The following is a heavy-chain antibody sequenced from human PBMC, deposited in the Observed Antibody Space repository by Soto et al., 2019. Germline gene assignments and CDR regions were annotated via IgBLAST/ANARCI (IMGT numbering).Heavy chain of an antibody. CDR1: GYSFTSYW. J-gene: IGHJ4*02. D-gene: IGHD6-13*01. Sequence: GESLKISCKGSGYSFTSYWISWVRQMPGKGLEWMGRIDPSDSYTNYSPSFQGHVTISADKSISTAYLQWSSLKALDTAMYYCARRHSSWPYHPSDYWGQGTLVTVSS. V-gene: IGHV5-10-1*01. CDR2: IDPSDSYT. CDR3: ARRHSSWPYHPSDY.